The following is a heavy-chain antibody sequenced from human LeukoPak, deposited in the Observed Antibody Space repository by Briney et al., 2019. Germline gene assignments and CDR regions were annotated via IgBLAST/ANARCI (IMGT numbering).Heavy chain of an antibody. D-gene: IGHD3-10*01. Sequence: ASVKVSCKASGYTFTSYYMHWVRQAPGQGLEWMGIINPSGGSTSYTQKFQGRVTMTRDTSTSTVYMELSSLRSEDTAVYYCASERGPDELISSWGQGTLVTVSS. J-gene: IGHJ4*02. CDR2: INPSGGST. CDR3: ASERGPDELISS. CDR1: GYTFTSYY. V-gene: IGHV1-46*01.